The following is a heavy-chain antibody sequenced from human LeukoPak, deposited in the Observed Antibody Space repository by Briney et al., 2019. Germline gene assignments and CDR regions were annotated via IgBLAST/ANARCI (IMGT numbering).Heavy chain of an antibody. D-gene: IGHD5-12*01. J-gene: IGHJ5*02. V-gene: IGHV4-4*07. CDR2: IYASGST. CDR1: GGSISSYY. Sequence: SETLSLTCTVSGGSISSYYWSWIRQPAGKGLEWIGRIYASGSTHYNPSLKSRVTMSVDTSKKQFSLNLSSVTAADTAVYYCARDQGGYLSWFDPWAQETLVTVSS. CDR3: ARDQGGYLSWFDP.